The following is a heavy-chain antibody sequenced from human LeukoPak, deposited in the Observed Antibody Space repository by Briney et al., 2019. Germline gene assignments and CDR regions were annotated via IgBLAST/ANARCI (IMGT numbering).Heavy chain of an antibody. CDR1: GGSISSYY. Sequence: KPSETLSLTCTVSGGSISSYYWSWIRQPAGKGLEWIGRIYTSGSTNYNPSLKSRVTMSVDTSKNQFPLKLSSVTAADTAVYYCARDHPHSSSWYRSNWFDPWGQGTLVAVSS. J-gene: IGHJ5*02. CDR3: ARDHPHSSSWYRSNWFDP. CDR2: IYTSGST. D-gene: IGHD6-13*01. V-gene: IGHV4-4*07.